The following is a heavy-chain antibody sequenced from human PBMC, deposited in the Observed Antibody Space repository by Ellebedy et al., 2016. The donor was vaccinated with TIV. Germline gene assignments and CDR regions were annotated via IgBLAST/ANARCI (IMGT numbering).Heavy chain of an antibody. CDR1: GYIFTNYG. V-gene: IGHV1-18*04. CDR3: ARDLGPYGSGASFDY. J-gene: IGHJ4*02. D-gene: IGHD6-19*01. CDR2: ISGFNGNT. Sequence: AASVKVSCKTSGYIFTNYGISWVRQAPGQGLEWMGCISGFNGNTNYAQKLQGRVTMTTDTSTRTVYMELRSLRSDDTGVYYCARDLGPYGSGASFDYWGQGTLVTVSS.